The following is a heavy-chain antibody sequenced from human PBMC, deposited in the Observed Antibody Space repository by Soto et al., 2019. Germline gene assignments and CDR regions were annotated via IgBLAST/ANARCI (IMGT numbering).Heavy chain of an antibody. J-gene: IGHJ4*02. Sequence: SETLSLTCTVSGSSINSSGYYWGWIRQPPGKGLEWIGSMFYGVSTYYNPSLKSRVTVSVDTSKNQFSLNLRSVTAADTAVYYCARLPSRHLVDYWGQGTLVTVSS. D-gene: IGHD3-3*02. CDR3: ARLPSRHLVDY. V-gene: IGHV4-39*01. CDR2: MFYGVST. CDR1: GSSINSSGYY.